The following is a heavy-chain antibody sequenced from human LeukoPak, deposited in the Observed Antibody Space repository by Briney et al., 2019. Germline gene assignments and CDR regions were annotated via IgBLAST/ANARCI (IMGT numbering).Heavy chain of an antibody. CDR3: ARGTTVAGKFDY. J-gene: IGHJ4*02. CDR1: GFTVSSNY. Sequence: GGSLRLSCAASGFTVSSNYMSWVRPAPGKGLEWVSVIYSGGSTYYADSVRGRFTISRDNSKNTLYLEMNSLRAEDTAVYYCARGTTVAGKFDYWGQGTLVTVSS. D-gene: IGHD6-19*01. CDR2: IYSGGST. V-gene: IGHV3-66*01.